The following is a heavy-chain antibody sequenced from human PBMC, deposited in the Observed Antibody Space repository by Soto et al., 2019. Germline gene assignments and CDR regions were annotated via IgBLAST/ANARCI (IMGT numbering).Heavy chain of an antibody. V-gene: IGHV3-30-3*01. D-gene: IGHD2-2*01. CDR3: ASDCSSNSCLRSFDY. CDR1: GFTFSSYA. CDR2: ISYDGSNK. J-gene: IGHJ4*02. Sequence: GGSLRLSCAASGFTFSSYAMHWVRQAPGKGLEWVAVISYDGSNKYYADSVKGRFTISRDNSKNTLYLQMNSLRAEDTAVYYCASDCSSNSCLRSFDYCGQGTLLTVSS.